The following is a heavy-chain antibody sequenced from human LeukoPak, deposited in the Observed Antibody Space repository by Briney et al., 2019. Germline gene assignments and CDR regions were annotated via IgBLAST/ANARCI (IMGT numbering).Heavy chain of an antibody. CDR3: ARQGGDYDPVSLDY. Sequence: SETLSLTCTVSGGSISSYYWSWIRQPPGKGLEWIGYIYYSGSTIYSPSLKSRVTISVDTSKKQVSLKLSSVTAADTAVYFCARQGGDYDPVSLDYWGQGTLVTVSS. CDR1: GGSISSYY. CDR2: IYYSGST. J-gene: IGHJ4*02. V-gene: IGHV4-59*08. D-gene: IGHD4-17*01.